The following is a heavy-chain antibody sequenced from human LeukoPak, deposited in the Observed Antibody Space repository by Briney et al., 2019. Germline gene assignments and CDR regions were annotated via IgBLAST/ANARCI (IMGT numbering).Heavy chain of an antibody. CDR3: ARDDRDISAAGVF. J-gene: IGHJ4*02. CDR2: LYASGGT. V-gene: IGHV4-4*07. CDR1: GGSIGSFY. Sequence: SETLSLTCTVPGGSIGSFYWSWIRQPAGKGLEWIGRLYASGGTSYNPSLNGRATMSLDTSKRQFSLNLRSLTAADTAVYYCARDDRDISAAGVFWGQGTLVTVSS. D-gene: IGHD6-13*01.